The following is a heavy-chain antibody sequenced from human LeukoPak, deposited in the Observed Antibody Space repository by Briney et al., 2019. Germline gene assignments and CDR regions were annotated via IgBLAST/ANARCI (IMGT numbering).Heavy chain of an antibody. CDR2: IKPNSGAT. Sequence: TSVKVSCKASGYTFTGYYTHWVRQAPEQGLEWMGWIKPNSGATNYAQKFQGRVTMTRDTSINTAYMELSSLTSDDTAVYYCARVREWEEISGAIPDYFDYWGQGTLVTVSS. CDR3: ARVREWEEISGAIPDYFDY. CDR1: GYTFTGYY. V-gene: IGHV1-2*02. D-gene: IGHD1-26*01. J-gene: IGHJ4*02.